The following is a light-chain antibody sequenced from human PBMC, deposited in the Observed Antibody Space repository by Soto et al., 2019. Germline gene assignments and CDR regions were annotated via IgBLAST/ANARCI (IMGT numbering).Light chain of an antibody. CDR1: QGGSRW. J-gene: IGKJ4*01. Sequence: DIQVTQSPSSVSASVGDTVNIACRASQGGSRWLAWYQQKPGKAPKLLIYASSNLQSGVPSRVSGSGSGTDFTLTISSLQPEDCATCYCHQANSFPLTFGGGTKVEIK. V-gene: IGKV1D-12*01. CDR2: ASS. CDR3: HQANSFPLT.